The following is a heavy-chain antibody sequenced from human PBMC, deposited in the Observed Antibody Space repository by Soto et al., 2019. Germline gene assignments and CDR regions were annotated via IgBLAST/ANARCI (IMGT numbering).Heavy chain of an antibody. J-gene: IGHJ5*02. CDR2: IIPIFGAA. Sequence: QVQLVQSGAEVKKPGSSVKVSCKASGGTFSSYAITWVRQAPGQGLEWMGGIIPIFGAANYAQKFQGRVTITADESTSTAYRELSSLRSEDTAVYYCARAGPGLDDDILNGYLNWFDPWGQGTLVTVSS. CDR1: GGTFSSYA. D-gene: IGHD3-9*01. CDR3: ARAGPGLDDDILNGYLNWFDP. V-gene: IGHV1-69*12.